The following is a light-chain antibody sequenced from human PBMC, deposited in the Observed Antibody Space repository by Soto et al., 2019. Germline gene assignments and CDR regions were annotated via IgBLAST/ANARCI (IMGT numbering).Light chain of an antibody. J-gene: IGKJ4*01. CDR2: LAS. CDR1: QDISSY. CDR3: QQYKSYSLT. V-gene: IGKV1-9*01. Sequence: IQLTQSPSSLSASVGDRVTITCRASQDISSYLAWYQQKPGKAPKLLIYLASTLHSGVPSSFSGSGSGTDFSLTISSLQPEDAATYYCQQYKSYSLTFGGGTKVDIK.